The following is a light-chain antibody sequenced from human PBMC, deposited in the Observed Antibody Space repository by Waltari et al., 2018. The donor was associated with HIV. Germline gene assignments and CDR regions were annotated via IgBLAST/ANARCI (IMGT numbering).Light chain of an antibody. J-gene: IGKJ4*01. Sequence: VMTQSPATLSVSPGERATLSCRASQIVSSNLAWYQQKPGQAPRLLIYGASTRATGIPARFSGSGSGTEFTLTISSLQSEDFAVYYCQQYNNWPPLTFGGGTKVEIK. CDR1: QIVSSN. CDR2: GAS. V-gene: IGKV3-15*01. CDR3: QQYNNWPPLT.